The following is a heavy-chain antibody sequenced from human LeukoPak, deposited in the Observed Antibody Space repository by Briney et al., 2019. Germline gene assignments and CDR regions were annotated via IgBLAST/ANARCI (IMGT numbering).Heavy chain of an antibody. Sequence: GGSLRLSCEASGFIFSNYDMHWVRQAPGKGLEWVSYISSSGSTIYYADSVKGRFTISRDNAKNSLSLRMNSLRAEDTGVYYCAREQINSDYYDSSGSPDYWGQGTLVTVSS. CDR2: ISSSGSTI. CDR1: GFIFSNYD. V-gene: IGHV3-48*03. CDR3: AREQINSDYYDSSGSPDY. D-gene: IGHD3-22*01. J-gene: IGHJ4*02.